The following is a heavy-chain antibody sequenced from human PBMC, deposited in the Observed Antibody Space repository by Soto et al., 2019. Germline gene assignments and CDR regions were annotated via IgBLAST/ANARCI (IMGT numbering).Heavy chain of an antibody. CDR1: GFTFSSYG. CDR2: ISYDGSNK. J-gene: IGHJ4*02. CDR3: AKEMGGGFDWLPRYYFDY. D-gene: IGHD3-9*01. Sequence: PGGSLRLSCAASGFTFSSYGMHWVRQAPGKGLEWVAVISYDGSNKYYADSVKGRFTISRDNSKNTLYLQMNSLRAEDTAVYYCAKEMGGGFDWLPRYYFDYWGQGTLVTVSS. V-gene: IGHV3-30*18.